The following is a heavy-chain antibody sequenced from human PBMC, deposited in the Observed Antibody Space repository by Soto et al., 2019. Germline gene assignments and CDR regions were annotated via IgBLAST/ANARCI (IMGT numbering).Heavy chain of an antibody. CDR3: ARGRGYSYWGIDY. Sequence: SLTCAASVGSISSVGYSWSWIRQPPGKRLEWIGYIYHSGSTYYNPSLKTRVTISVDRSKKQFSLKLSSVTAADTAVYYCARGRGYSYWGIDYWGQGTLVTVSS. J-gene: IGHJ4*02. D-gene: IGHD5-18*01. CDR1: VGSISSVGYS. CDR2: IYHSGST. V-gene: IGHV4-30-2*01.